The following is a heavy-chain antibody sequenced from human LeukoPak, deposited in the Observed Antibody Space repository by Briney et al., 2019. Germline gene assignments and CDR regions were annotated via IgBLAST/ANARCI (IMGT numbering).Heavy chain of an antibody. CDR2: FDPEDGET. D-gene: IGHD4-17*01. CDR3: ATDIYGDYSFDY. Sequence: ASVKVSCKVSGYTLTELSMHWVRQAPGKGLEWMGGFDPEDGETIYAQKFQGRVTVTEDTSTDTAYMELSSLRSEDTAVYYCATDIYGDYSFDYWGQGTLVTVSS. V-gene: IGHV1-24*01. J-gene: IGHJ4*02. CDR1: GYTLTELS.